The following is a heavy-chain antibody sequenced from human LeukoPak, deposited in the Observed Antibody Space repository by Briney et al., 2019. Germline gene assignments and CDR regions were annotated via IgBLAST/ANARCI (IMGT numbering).Heavy chain of an antibody. Sequence: SETLSLTCAVYGGSFSGYYWSWIRQPPGKGLEWIGEINHSGSTNYNPSLKSRVTISVDTSKNQFSLKLSSVTAADTAVYYCARRAPWNWFDPWGQGTLVTVSS. J-gene: IGHJ5*02. CDR2: INHSGST. CDR3: ARRAPWNWFDP. V-gene: IGHV4-34*01. CDR1: GGSFSGYY.